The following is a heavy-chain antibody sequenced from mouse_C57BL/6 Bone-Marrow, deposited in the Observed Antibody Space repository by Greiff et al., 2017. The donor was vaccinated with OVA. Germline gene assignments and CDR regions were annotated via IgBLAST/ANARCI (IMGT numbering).Heavy chain of an antibody. D-gene: IGHD2-4*01. J-gene: IGHJ2*01. CDR3: ARYDSLDY. CDR2: IDPSDSYT. CDR1: GYTFTSYW. Sequence: VQLQQPGAVLVKPGASVKLSCKASGYTFTSYWMQWVKQRPGQGPEWIGEIDPSDSYTNYNQKFKGKATLTVDTSSSTAYMQLSSLTSEDSAVYYCARYDSLDYWGQGTTLTVSS. V-gene: IGHV1-50*01.